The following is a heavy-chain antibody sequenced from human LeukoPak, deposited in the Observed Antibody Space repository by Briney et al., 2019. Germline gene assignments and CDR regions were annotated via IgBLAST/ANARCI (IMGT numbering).Heavy chain of an antibody. Sequence: PGGSLRLSCAASGFTVSSNYMSWVRQSPGKGLEWVSVIYSGGSTYYADSVKGRFTISRDNSKNTLYLQMNSLRAEDTAVYYCARDSDSSGYCDYWGQGTLVTVSS. J-gene: IGHJ4*02. D-gene: IGHD3-22*01. CDR3: ARDSDSSGYCDY. CDR1: GFTVSSNY. CDR2: IYSGGST. V-gene: IGHV3-66*01.